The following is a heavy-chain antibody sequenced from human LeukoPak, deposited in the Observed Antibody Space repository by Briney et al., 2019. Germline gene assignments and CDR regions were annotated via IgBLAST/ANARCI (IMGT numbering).Heavy chain of an antibody. CDR3: AKGSVRYYYYMDV. CDR2: IRYDGSNK. V-gene: IGHV3-30*02. D-gene: IGHD3-10*01. J-gene: IGHJ6*03. CDR1: GFTFSSYG. Sequence: GGSLRLSCAASGFTFSSYGMHWVRQAPGKGLEWVAFIRYDGSNKYYADSVKGRFTISRDNSKNTLYLHVNSLRPEDTAVYYCAKGSVRYYYYMDVWGKGTTVTISS.